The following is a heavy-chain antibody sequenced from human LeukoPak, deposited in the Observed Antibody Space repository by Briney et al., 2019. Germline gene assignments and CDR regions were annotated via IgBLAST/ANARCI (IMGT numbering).Heavy chain of an antibody. CDR1: GDSVSSNSAA. CDR3: ARDLHYYDSSGYDY. CDR2: TYYRSKWYN. D-gene: IGHD3-22*01. Sequence: SQTLSLTCAISGDSVSSNSAAWNWIRQSPSRGLEWLGRTYYRSKWYNDYAVSAKSRITINPDTSKNQFSLQLNSVTLEDTAVYYCARDLHYYDSSGYDYWGQGTLVTVSS. V-gene: IGHV6-1*01. J-gene: IGHJ4*02.